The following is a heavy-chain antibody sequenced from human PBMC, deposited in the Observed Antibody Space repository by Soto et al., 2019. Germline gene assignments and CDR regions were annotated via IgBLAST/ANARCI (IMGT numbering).Heavy chain of an antibody. Sequence: PGESLKSSGKSSGYSLTIYCIGWVLQMPGKGLEWMGIIYPGDSDTRYSPSFQGQVTISGDKSISTAYLQWSSLKASDTAMYYCATFRGSTSCPHYWGQGTLVTVSS. J-gene: IGHJ4*01. CDR2: IYPGDSDT. CDR3: ATFRGSTSCPHY. V-gene: IGHV5-51*01. D-gene: IGHD2-2*01. CDR1: GYSLTIYC.